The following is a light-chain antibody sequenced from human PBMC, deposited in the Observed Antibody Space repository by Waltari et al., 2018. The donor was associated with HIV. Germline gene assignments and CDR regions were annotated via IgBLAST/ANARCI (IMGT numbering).Light chain of an antibody. V-gene: IGLV7-46*01. CDR1: TGAVTSGLY. Sequence: QAVVTQEPSLTVSPGGTVTLTCGSSTGAVTSGLYPFWFQQKPGQAPRTLIYDTTNNNSWTPARFSGSLLGGKAALTLSGAQPEDEAEYYCLVFYSDAAVFGGGTKLTVL. CDR3: LVFYSDAAV. CDR2: DTT. J-gene: IGLJ2*01.